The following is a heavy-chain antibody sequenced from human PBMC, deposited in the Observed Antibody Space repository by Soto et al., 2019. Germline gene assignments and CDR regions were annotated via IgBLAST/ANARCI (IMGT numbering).Heavy chain of an antibody. D-gene: IGHD2-15*01. CDR1: GFTFSSYG. V-gene: IGHV3-33*01. J-gene: IGHJ6*03. CDR2: IWYDGSNK. Sequence: GGSLRLSCAASGFTFSSYGMHWVRQAPGKGLEWVAVIWYDGSNKYYADSVKGRFTISRDNSKNTLYLQMNSLRAEDTAVYYCARDSQDIVVVVAATYYYYYMDVWGKGTTVTVSS. CDR3: ARDSQDIVVVVAATYYYYYMDV.